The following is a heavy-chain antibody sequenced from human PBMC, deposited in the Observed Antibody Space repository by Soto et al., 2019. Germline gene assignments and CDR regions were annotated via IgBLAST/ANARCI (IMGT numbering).Heavy chain of an antibody. CDR2: IFYNGTA. J-gene: IGHJ4*02. D-gene: IGHD6-19*01. V-gene: IGHV4-61*01. Sequence: XETLSLTCGVAGGSVSSGSFHWSWIRQPRGKGLQFIGSIFYNGTANYSPSLKNRVSISIDTSQSQFFLQLISVAAADTAVYYCARIGGWYDIDFWGQGSLVTVSS. CDR3: ARIGGWYDIDF. CDR1: GGSVSSGSFH.